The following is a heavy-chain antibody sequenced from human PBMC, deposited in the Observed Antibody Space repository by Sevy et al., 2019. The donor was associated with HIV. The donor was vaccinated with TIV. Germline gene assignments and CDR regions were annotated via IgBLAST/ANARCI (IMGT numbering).Heavy chain of an antibody. D-gene: IGHD6-19*01. CDR1: GFTFSSYG. Sequence: GGSLRLSCAASGFTFSSYGMHWVRQAPGKGLEWVAVISYDGSNKYYADSVKGRFTISRDNSKNTLYLQMNSLRAEDTAVYYCAKGTSVAGSWGDYWGQGTLVTVSS. CDR2: ISYDGSNK. V-gene: IGHV3-30*18. CDR3: AKGTSVAGSWGDY. J-gene: IGHJ4*02.